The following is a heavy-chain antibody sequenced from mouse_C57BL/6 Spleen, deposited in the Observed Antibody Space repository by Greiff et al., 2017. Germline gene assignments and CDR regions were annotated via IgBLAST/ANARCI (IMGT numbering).Heavy chain of an antibody. D-gene: IGHD1-1*01. J-gene: IGHJ3*01. V-gene: IGHV1-22*01. CDR3: ARGGLDYGAY. Sequence: EVKLEESGPELVKPGASVKMSCKASGYTFTDYNMHWVKQSHGKSLEWIGYINPNNGGTSYNQKFKGKATLTVNKSSSTAYMELRSLTSEDSAVYYCARGGLDYGAYWGQGTLVTVSA. CDR1: GYTFTDYN. CDR2: INPNNGGT.